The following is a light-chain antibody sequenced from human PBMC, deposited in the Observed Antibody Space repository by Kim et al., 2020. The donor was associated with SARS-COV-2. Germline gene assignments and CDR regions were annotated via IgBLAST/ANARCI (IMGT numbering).Light chain of an antibody. Sequence: QSVLTQPPSASGTPAQRVTISCAGSSSNIRRNDVYWFQQLPGTAPKLLISKNDQRPSGVPDRFSGSKSGTSASLAISGLRSEDEADYYCATWDDSLNAWVFGGGTQLTVL. J-gene: IGLJ3*02. CDR3: ATWDDSLNAWV. V-gene: IGLV1-47*01. CDR2: KND. CDR1: SSNIRRND.